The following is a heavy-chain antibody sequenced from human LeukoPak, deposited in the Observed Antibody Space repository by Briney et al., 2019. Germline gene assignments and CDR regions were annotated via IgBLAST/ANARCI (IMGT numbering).Heavy chain of an antibody. CDR1: GGSFSSYV. D-gene: IGHD3-10*01. V-gene: IGHV1-69*04. CDR2: IIPVLGVS. CDR3: TRDFAYGSGSYYTRLYYFDY. Sequence: SVKVSCKASGGSFSSYVITWVRQAPGQGLEWMGRIIPVLGVSNFAQKFQGRVTITADKSTNTAHMELSRLESGDTAVYYCTRDFAYGSGSYYTRLYYFDYWGQGTLVTVSS. J-gene: IGHJ4*02.